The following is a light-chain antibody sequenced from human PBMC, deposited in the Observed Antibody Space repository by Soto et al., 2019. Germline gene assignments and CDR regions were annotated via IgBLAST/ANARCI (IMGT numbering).Light chain of an antibody. CDR1: SSDIGAGFD. CDR3: QSYENSRTGFYV. V-gene: IGLV1-40*01. Sequence: QSVLTQPPSVSGATGQRVTISCSGSSSDIGAGFDVHWYQPLPGTAPKLLIYGNTNRPSWVPGRFSGSKSGTSASLVISGLQAEDEADYYCQSYENSRTGFYVFGTGTKVTVL. J-gene: IGLJ1*01. CDR2: GNT.